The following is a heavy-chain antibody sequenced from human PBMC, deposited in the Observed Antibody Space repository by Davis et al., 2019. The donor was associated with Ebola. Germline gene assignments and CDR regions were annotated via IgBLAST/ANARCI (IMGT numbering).Heavy chain of an antibody. CDR2: INPHNGNT. Sequence: ASVKVSCKASGYTFTNYGITWVRQAPGQGLEWMGWINPHNGNTNYAQNVQGRVIMTSDTATTTAYMEVGSLRSDDTAVYYCARDLDCTTGVCQREADYWGQGTLVTVSS. D-gene: IGHD2-8*01. J-gene: IGHJ4*02. V-gene: IGHV1-18*04. CDR3: ARDLDCTTGVCQREADY. CDR1: GYTFTNYG.